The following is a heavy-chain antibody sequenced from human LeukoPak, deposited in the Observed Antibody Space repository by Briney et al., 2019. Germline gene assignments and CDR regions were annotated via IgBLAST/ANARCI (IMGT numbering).Heavy chain of an antibody. CDR3: ARETGGGNSPNFDY. CDR1: GGTFSSYA. V-gene: IGHV1-69*04. Sequence: SVKVSCKASGGTFSSYAISWVRQAPGQGLEWMGRIIPILGIANYAQKFQGRVTITADKSTSTAYMELNSLRSEDTAVYYCARETGGGNSPNFDYWGQGTLVTVSS. D-gene: IGHD4-23*01. CDR2: IIPILGIA. J-gene: IGHJ4*02.